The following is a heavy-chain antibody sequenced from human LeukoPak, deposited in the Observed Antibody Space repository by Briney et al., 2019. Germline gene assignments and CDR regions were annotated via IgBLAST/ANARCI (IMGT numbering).Heavy chain of an antibody. Sequence: GGSLRLSCAASGFTFSSYGMHWDRQAPGKGLEWVAVISYDGSNKYYADSVKGRFTISRDNSKNTLYLQMNSLRAEDTAVYYCAKDYCSSTSCYGIDYWGQGTLVTVSS. V-gene: IGHV3-30*18. CDR2: ISYDGSNK. D-gene: IGHD2-2*01. CDR3: AKDYCSSTSCYGIDY. J-gene: IGHJ4*02. CDR1: GFTFSSYG.